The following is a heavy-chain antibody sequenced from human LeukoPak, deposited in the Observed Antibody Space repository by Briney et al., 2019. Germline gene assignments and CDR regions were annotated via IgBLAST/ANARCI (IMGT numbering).Heavy chain of an antibody. CDR1: GGSFSGYY. J-gene: IGHJ4*02. CDR3: ARAPNFMAALRFDY. CDR2: INHSGST. Sequence: SETLSLTCAVYGGSFSGYYWSWIRQPPGKGLEWIGEINHSGSTNYNPSLKSRVTISADTSKNQFSLKLSSVTAADTSVYYCARAPNFMAALRFDYWGQGTLVTVSS. D-gene: IGHD6-6*01. V-gene: IGHV4-34*01.